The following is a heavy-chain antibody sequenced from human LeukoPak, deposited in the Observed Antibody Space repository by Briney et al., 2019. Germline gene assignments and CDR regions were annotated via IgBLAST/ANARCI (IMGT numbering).Heavy chain of an antibody. D-gene: IGHD3-3*01. CDR3: PRDPGSLEFYYYMDV. CDR1: GSTFSSYA. J-gene: IGHJ6*03. V-gene: IGHV3-30*04. Sequence: GGSLRLSCTASGSTFSSYAMHWVRQAPGKGLEWVALISYDGSDKYYADSVKGRFTISRDNSKNTLYLQMNNLRSEDTAVYYCPRDPGSLEFYYYMDVWGKGTTVTVSS. CDR2: ISYDGSDK.